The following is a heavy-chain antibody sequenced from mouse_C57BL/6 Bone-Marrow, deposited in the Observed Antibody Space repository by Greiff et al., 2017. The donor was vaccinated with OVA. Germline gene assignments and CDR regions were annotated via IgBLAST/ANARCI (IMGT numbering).Heavy chain of an antibody. CDR2: IYPSDSET. V-gene: IGHV1-61*01. CDR1: GYTFTSYW. Sequence: QVQLQQSGAELVRPGSSVKLSCKASGYTFTSYWMDWVKQRPGQGLEWIGNIYPSDSETHYNQKFKDKATLTVDKSSSTAYMQLSSLTSEDSAGYCCAGGEYDFDYWCQGTTLTVS. CDR3: AGGEYDFDY. J-gene: IGHJ2*01. D-gene: IGHD5-1*01.